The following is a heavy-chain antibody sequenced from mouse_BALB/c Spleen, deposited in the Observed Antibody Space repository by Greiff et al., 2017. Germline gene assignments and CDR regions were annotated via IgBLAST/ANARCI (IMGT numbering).Heavy chain of an antibody. CDR2: IRNKANGYTT. CDR1: GFTFTDYY. V-gene: IGHV7-3*02. Sequence: EVQVVESGGGLVQPGGSLRLSCATSGFTFTDYYMSWVRQPPGKALEWLGFIRNKANGYTTEYSASVKGRFTISRDNSQSILYLQMNTLRAEDSATYYCARGYEDYYAMEYWGQGTSVTVSS. D-gene: IGHD1-1*01. CDR3: ARGYEDYYAMEY. J-gene: IGHJ4*01.